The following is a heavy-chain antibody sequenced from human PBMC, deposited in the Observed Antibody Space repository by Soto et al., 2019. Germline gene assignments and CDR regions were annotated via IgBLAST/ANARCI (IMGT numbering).Heavy chain of an antibody. CDR1: GFTFSSYA. J-gene: IGHJ4*02. D-gene: IGHD3-9*01. CDR2: ISGSGGST. CDR3: AKESTWYDILTPIDY. Sequence: EVQLLESGGGLVQPGGSLRLSCAASGFTFSSYAMSWVRQAPGKGLEWVSAISGSGGSTYYADSVKGRFTIYRDNSKTTLYLQMNSLRAEDTAVYYCAKESTWYDILTPIDYWGQGPLVTVSS. V-gene: IGHV3-23*01.